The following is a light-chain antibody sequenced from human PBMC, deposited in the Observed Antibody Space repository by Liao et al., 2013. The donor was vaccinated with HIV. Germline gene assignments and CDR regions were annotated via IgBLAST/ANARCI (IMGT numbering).Light chain of an antibody. CDR2: YDS. J-gene: IGLJ3*02. Sequence: SYVLTQPPSVSVAPGKTARIPCGGNNIGSKSVHWYQQKPGQAPVLVIYYDSDRPSRIPERFSGSSSGTIVTLTISGVQAEDEADYYCQSADSSDTYPVFGGGTKLTVL. V-gene: IGLV3-21*01. CDR1: NIGSKS. CDR3: QSADSSDTYPV.